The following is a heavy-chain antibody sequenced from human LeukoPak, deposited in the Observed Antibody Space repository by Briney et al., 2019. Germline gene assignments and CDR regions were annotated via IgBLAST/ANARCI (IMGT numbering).Heavy chain of an antibody. CDR3: AREFNSGWFDP. J-gene: IGHJ5*02. CDR1: GFTVSSNY. D-gene: IGHD4-23*01. CDR2: IYSGGST. Sequence: GGSLRLSCAASGFTVSSNYMSWVRQAPGKGLEWVSVIYSGGSTYYADSVKGRFTISSHNSKNTLYLQMNSLRAEDTAVYYCAREFNSGWFDPWGQGTLVTVSS. V-gene: IGHV3-53*04.